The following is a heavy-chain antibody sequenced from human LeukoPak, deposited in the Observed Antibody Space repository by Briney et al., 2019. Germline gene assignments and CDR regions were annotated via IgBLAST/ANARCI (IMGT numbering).Heavy chain of an antibody. Sequence: PSQTLSLTCAVSAHSISTGYYWGWIRLPPGKGLEWIGTMSHNRGTYYNPSLKSRVTISMDTSKNQISLRLTSVTAADTAVYYCASYYASGVSAYNYYGMDVWGKGTTVTVSS. D-gene: IGHD3-10*01. CDR2: MSHNRGT. V-gene: IGHV4-38-2*01. CDR1: AHSISTGYY. CDR3: ASYYASGVSAYNYYGMDV. J-gene: IGHJ6*04.